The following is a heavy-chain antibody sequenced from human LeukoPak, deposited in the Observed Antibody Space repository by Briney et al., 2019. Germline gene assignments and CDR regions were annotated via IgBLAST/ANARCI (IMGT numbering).Heavy chain of an antibody. V-gene: IGHV3-7*03. Sequence: PGGSLRLSCAASGFTFRSYWMNWAREAPGKGLEWVASINHNGNVNYYVDSVKGRFTISRDNATNSLYLQMSNLRAADTGVYFCARGGRLDVWGQGATVTVSS. J-gene: IGHJ6*02. CDR2: INHNGNVN. CDR3: ARGGRLDV. CDR1: GFTFRSYW. D-gene: IGHD3-16*01.